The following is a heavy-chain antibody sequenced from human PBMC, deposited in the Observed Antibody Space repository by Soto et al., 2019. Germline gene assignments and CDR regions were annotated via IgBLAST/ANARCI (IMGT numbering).Heavy chain of an antibody. CDR1: GGSFNDSY. Sequence: PSETLSLTCAVSGGSFNDSYWSWIRQPPGKGLEWIGEINHRGSTNYNPSLKSRVTISEDTSKNQFSLKLSSVTAADTAVYYCARGSGATILYGMDVWGQGTTVTVSS. CDR2: INHRGST. J-gene: IGHJ6*02. CDR3: ARGSGATILYGMDV. D-gene: IGHD5-12*01. V-gene: IGHV4-34*01.